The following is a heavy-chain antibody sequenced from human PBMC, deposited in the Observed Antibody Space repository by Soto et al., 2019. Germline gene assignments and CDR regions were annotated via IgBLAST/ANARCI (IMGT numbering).Heavy chain of an antibody. CDR2: ISSSSSYI. CDR3: ARVLKMITFGGVIVIPYAFDI. CDR1: GFTFSSYS. V-gene: IGHV3-21*01. Sequence: GGSLRLPCAASGFTFSSYSMNWVRQAPGKGLEWVSSISSSSSYIYYADSVKGRFTISRDNAKNSLYLQMNSLRAEDTAVYYCARVLKMITFGGVIVIPYAFDIWGQGTIVTVSS. D-gene: IGHD3-16*02. J-gene: IGHJ3*02.